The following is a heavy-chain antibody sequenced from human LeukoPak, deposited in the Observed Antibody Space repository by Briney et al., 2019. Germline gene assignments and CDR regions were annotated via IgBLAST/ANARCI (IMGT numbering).Heavy chain of an antibody. CDR1: GYTFTGYY. CDR2: INPNSGGT. J-gene: IGHJ4*02. CDR3: ARGRGYSSHSRHYFDY. Sequence: ASVKVSCKASGYTFTGYYMHWVRQAPGQGLEWMGWINPNSGGTNYAQKFQGRVTMTRDTSISTAYMELSRLRSDDTAVYYCARGRGYSSHSRHYFDYWGQGTLVTVSS. V-gene: IGHV1-2*02. D-gene: IGHD5-18*01.